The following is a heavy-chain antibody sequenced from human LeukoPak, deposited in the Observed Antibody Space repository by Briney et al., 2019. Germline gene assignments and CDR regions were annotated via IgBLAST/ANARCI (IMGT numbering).Heavy chain of an antibody. Sequence: GGSLRLSCAASGFTFTNYGMHWVRQAPGKGLEWVSFIHRDGRKNYYADSVKGRFTISRDNARNSLYLQMNSLTAEDTAVYYCARDPYSGAYGNTYYYYMDVWGKGTTVTISS. CDR2: IHRDGRKN. V-gene: IGHV3-30*02. CDR1: GFTFTNYG. J-gene: IGHJ6*03. CDR3: ARDPYSGAYGNTYYYYMDV. D-gene: IGHD1-26*01.